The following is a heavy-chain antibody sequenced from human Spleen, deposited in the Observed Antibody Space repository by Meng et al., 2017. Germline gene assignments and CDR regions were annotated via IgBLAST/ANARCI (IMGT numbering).Heavy chain of an antibody. Sequence: EVQLLESGGGLVQPGGSLRLSCAASGFTFSSFAMSWVRQTPGKGLEWVSAITGGGGVTYYADSVKGRFTISRDNSKNTLYLQMNSLRAEDTAVYYCGKRISGWYYMDYWGRGTLVTVS. V-gene: IGHV3-23*01. CDR3: GKRISGWYYMDY. CDR1: GFTFSSFA. J-gene: IGHJ4*02. D-gene: IGHD6-19*01. CDR2: ITGGGGVT.